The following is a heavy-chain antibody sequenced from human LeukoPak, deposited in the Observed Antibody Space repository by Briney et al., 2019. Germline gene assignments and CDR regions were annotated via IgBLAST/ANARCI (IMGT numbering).Heavy chain of an antibody. CDR3: ARVDGYNYFDY. D-gene: IGHD5-24*01. Sequence: SETLSLTCTVSGGSISSYYWSWIRQPPGQGREWIGNIYNSGSTNYNPSLKSRVTISVDTSKNQFSLKLSSVTAADTAVYYCARVDGYNYFDYWGQGTLVTVSS. V-gene: IGHV4-59*12. J-gene: IGHJ4*02. CDR1: GGSISSYY. CDR2: IYNSGST.